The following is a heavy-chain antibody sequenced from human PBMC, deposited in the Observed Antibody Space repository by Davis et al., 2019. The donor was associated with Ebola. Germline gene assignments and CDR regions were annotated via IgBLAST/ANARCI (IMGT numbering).Heavy chain of an antibody. J-gene: IGHJ6*04. CDR2: MNPNSGNT. Sequence: ASVKVSCKASGYTFTSYDINWVRQATGQGLEWMGWMNPNSGNTGYAQKFQGRVTMTRNTSISTAYMELRSLRSDDTAVYYCARGITAAGDYYGMDVWGKGTTVTVSS. D-gene: IGHD6-13*01. CDR3: ARGITAAGDYYGMDV. V-gene: IGHV1-8*01. CDR1: GYTFTSYD.